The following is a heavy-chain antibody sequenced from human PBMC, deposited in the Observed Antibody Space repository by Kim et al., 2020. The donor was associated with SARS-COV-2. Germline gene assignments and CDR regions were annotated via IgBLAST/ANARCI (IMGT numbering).Heavy chain of an antibody. Sequence: GGSLRLSFAASGFTFSRYWMHWVRQAPGKGLVWVSRINSDGSLTGYAGSVKGRFTISRDNVKNTVYLQMNSLRAEDTALYYCTRGGDGMDVWGQGTTVTVSS. CDR3: TRGGDGMDV. CDR1: GFTFSRYW. V-gene: IGHV3-74*01. J-gene: IGHJ6*02. CDR2: INSDGSLT.